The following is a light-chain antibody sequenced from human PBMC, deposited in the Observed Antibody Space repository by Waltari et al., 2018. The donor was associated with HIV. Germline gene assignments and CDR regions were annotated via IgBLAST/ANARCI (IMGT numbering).Light chain of an antibody. Sequence: SYVLTQPPSVSVAPGQTARITCGGNTIGRTSVHWYQQKAGQAPVLVVYNGSDRPSGIPGRFCGSRSGNTATLTISRVEAGDEADYYCHVWDRSSDHHVFGTGTKVTVL. V-gene: IGLV3-21*02. CDR3: HVWDRSSDHHV. CDR1: TIGRTS. J-gene: IGLJ1*01. CDR2: NGS.